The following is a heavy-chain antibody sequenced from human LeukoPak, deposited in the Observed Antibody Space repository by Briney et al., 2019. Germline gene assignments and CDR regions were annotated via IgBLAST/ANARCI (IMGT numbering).Heavy chain of an antibody. D-gene: IGHD6-19*01. CDR3: ARAKYSSGWLNFGY. CDR2: ISAYNGNT. Sequence: ASVKVSCKASGYTFTSYGISWVRQAPGQGLEWMGWISAYNGNTNYAQKLQGRVTMTTDTSTSTAYMELRSLRSDDTAVYYCARAKYSSGWLNFGYWGQGTLVTVSS. CDR1: GYTFTSYG. V-gene: IGHV1-18*01. J-gene: IGHJ4*02.